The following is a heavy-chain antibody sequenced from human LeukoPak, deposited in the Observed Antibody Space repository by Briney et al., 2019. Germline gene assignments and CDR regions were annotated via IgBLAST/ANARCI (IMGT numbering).Heavy chain of an antibody. J-gene: IGHJ4*02. D-gene: IGHD6-13*01. CDR2: FSGGAGST. Sequence: PGGSLRLSCAASGFTFSSYAMSWVRQAPGKGLEWVSSFSGGAGSTHYADSVKGRVTTSRDNSKNTLYLQMNSLRVEDTAVYYCAKGIYSNTWYTFDYWGQGTLVTVSS. CDR3: AKGIYSNTWYTFDY. V-gene: IGHV3-23*01. CDR1: GFTFSSYA.